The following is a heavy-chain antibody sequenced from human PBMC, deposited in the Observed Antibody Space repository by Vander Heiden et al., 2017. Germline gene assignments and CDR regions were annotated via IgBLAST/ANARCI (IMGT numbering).Heavy chain of an antibody. V-gene: IGHV3-23*01. Sequence: EVRLLESGGGLVLPGGSLRVSGAASGFSFGTYAMSWVRQAPGKGLEWVASLNSDGPTTNFADSVKGRFTISRDNSKNTLFLQMSSLRVEDAAVYYCARRWSDFDVWGQGTLVTVSS. CDR3: ARRWSDFDV. D-gene: IGHD3-3*01. J-gene: IGHJ4*02. CDR1: GFSFGTYA. CDR2: LNSDGPTT.